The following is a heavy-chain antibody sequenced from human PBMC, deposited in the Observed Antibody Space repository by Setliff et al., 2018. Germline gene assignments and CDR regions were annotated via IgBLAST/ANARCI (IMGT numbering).Heavy chain of an antibody. CDR2: IYYSGST. D-gene: IGHD6-19*01. CDR1: GASISSDGYY. CDR3: ARSRTIAVKGGVFAV. Sequence: PSETLSLTCSVSGASISSDGYYWSWIRQYPGKGLEWIGYIYYSGSTYYNPSLKSRVTISLDTSKNQFSLELSSVTAADTAVYYCARSRTIAVKGGVFAVWGRGTLVTVSS. J-gene: IGHJ2*01. V-gene: IGHV4-31*03.